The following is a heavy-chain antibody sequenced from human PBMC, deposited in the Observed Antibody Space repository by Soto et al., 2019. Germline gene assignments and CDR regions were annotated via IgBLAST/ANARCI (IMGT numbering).Heavy chain of an antibody. D-gene: IGHD2-2*01. Sequence: AGASLKISCKGSGYSFTSYWIGWVRQMPGKGLEWMGIIYPGDSDTRYSPSFQGQVTISADKSISTAYLQWSSLKASDTAMYYCARRARDAVGVCGMDGWGNGTTVRVSS. V-gene: IGHV5-51*01. CDR1: GYSFTSYW. J-gene: IGHJ6*04. CDR3: ARRARDAVGVCGMDG. CDR2: IYPGDSDT.